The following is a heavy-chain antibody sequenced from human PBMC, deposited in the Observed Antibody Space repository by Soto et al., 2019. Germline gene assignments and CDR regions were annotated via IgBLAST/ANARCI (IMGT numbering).Heavy chain of an antibody. CDR2: INAGNGNT. CDR1: GYTFTSYA. D-gene: IGHD2-2*02. V-gene: IGHV1-3*01. Sequence: GASVKVSCKASGYTFTSYAMHWVRQAPGQRLEWMGWINAGNGNTKYSQKFQGRVTITRDTSASTAYMELSSLRSEDTAVYYCAGGYDVAAVPPAIQSRYYYYYGMDVWGQGTTVTVSS. CDR3: AGGYDVAAVPPAIQSRYYYYYGMDV. J-gene: IGHJ6*02.